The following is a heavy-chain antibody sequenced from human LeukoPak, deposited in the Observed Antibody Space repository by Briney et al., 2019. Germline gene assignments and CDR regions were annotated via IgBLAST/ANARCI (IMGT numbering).Heavy chain of an antibody. J-gene: IGHJ4*02. D-gene: IGHD7-27*01. CDR1: GGSISSYY. Sequence: PSETLSLTCTVSGGSISSYYWSWIRQPPGKGLEWIGYIYYSGSTNYNPSLKSRVTISVDTSKNQFSLKLSSVTAADTAVYYCARELGPYIDYWGQGTLVTVSS. CDR2: IYYSGST. CDR3: ARELGPYIDY. V-gene: IGHV4-59*01.